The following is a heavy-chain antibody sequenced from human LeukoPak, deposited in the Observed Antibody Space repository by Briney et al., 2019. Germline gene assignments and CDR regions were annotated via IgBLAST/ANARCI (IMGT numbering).Heavy chain of an antibody. D-gene: IGHD3-22*01. CDR2: IGRSSSAT. Sequence: GGSLRLSCAASGFTFSDHYMNWIRQVPGQGLEWISYIGRSSSATNYADSVKGRFTISRDNARNSVYLQMNSLRVEDTAVYFCAKASGYYLDYWGQGTLVTVSS. CDR1: GFTFSDHY. J-gene: IGHJ4*02. V-gene: IGHV3-11*05. CDR3: AKASGYYLDY.